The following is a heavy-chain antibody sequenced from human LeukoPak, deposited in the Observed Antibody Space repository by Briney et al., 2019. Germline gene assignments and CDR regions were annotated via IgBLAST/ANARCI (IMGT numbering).Heavy chain of an antibody. D-gene: IGHD2-21*02. J-gene: IGHJ4*02. CDR1: GYTFTSYY. CDR2: INPSGGST. CDR3: ARGAPRYCGGDCYVLGDY. Sequence: ASVKVSCKAFGYTFTSYYMHWVRQAPGQGLEWMGIINPSGGSTSYAQKFQGRVTMTRDTSTSTVYMELSSLRSEDTAVYYCARGAPRYCGGDCYVLGDYWGQGTLVTVSS. V-gene: IGHV1-46*01.